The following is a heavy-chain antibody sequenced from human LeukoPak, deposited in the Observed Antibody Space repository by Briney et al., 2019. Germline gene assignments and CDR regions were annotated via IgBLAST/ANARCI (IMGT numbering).Heavy chain of an antibody. J-gene: IGHJ3*02. D-gene: IGHD4-17*01. CDR3: ARAVYGFDAFDI. CDR2: ITSSGNTI. CDR1: GFTFSSYD. V-gene: IGHV3-48*03. Sequence: PGGSLRLSCAASGFTFSSYDMNWVRQAPGKGLEWVSYITSSGNTIYYADSVKGRFTISRDNAKNSLYLQMNSLRAEDTAVYYCARAVYGFDAFDIWGQGTMVTVSS.